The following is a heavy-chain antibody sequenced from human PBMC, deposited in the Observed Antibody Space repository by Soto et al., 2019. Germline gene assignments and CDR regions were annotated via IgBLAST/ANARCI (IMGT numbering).Heavy chain of an antibody. V-gene: IGHV3-33*01. CDR2: IWSDGSMK. CDR3: ARDLGGEYVAYYYGMDV. Sequence: QVQVVESGGGVVQPGRSLRLSCAASGFTVNNYAMHWVRQAPGKGLEWVAVIWSDGSMKYYADSVRGRFTISRETSTNTVYLEMNSLRVEDTALYYCARDLGGEYVAYYYGMDVWGQGTTVTVS. J-gene: IGHJ6*02. CDR1: GFTVNNYA. D-gene: IGHD4-17*01.